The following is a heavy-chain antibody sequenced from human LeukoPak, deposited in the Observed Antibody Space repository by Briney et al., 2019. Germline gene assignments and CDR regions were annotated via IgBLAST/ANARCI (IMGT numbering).Heavy chain of an antibody. V-gene: IGHV4-34*01. Sequence: PSETLSLTCAVYGGSFSGYYWSWIRQPPGKGLEWIGEINHSGSTNYNPSLKSRVTMSVDTSKNQFSLKLSSVTAADTAVYYCARALRYWFDPWGQGTLVTVSS. CDR1: GGSFSGYY. CDR3: ARALRYWFDP. D-gene: IGHD3-9*01. CDR2: INHSGST. J-gene: IGHJ5*02.